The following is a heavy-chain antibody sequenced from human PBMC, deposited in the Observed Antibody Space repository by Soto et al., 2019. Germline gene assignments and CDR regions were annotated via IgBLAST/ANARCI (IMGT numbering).Heavy chain of an antibody. V-gene: IGHV1-2*04. J-gene: IGHJ5*02. D-gene: IGHD6-13*01. CDR3: ARLRRGGIAAAGTPYNWFDP. CDR1: GYTFTGYY. Sequence: ASVKVSCKASGYTFTGYYMHWVRQAPGQGLEWMGWINPNSGGTNYAQKFQGWVTMTRDTSISTAYMELSRLRSDDTAVYYCARLRRGGIAAAGTPYNWFDPWGQGPLVTVS. CDR2: INPNSGGT.